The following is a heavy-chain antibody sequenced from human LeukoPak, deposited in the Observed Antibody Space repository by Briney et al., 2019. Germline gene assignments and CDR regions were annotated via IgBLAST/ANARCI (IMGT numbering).Heavy chain of an antibody. Sequence: PGGSLRLSCAASGFTFSSYSMNWVRQAPGKGLEWVSSISSSSSYIYYADSVKGRFTISRDNAKNSLYLQMNSLRAEDTAVYYCARDLEYYDFWSGSPRWGIDYWGQGTLVTVSS. D-gene: IGHD3-3*01. V-gene: IGHV3-21*01. CDR2: ISSSSSYI. CDR3: ARDLEYYDFWSGSPRWGIDY. J-gene: IGHJ4*02. CDR1: GFTFSSYS.